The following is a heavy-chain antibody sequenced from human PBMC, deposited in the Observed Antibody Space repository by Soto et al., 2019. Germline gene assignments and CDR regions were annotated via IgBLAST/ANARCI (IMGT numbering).Heavy chain of an antibody. D-gene: IGHD2-15*01. J-gene: IGHJ4*02. CDR3: ARVDCSGGSCRKPDFDY. CDR2: IVVGSGNT. Sequence: GASVKVSCKASGFTFTSSAMQWVRQARGQRLEWIGWIVVGSGNTNYAQKFQERVTMTTDISTSTAYMELRSLRSDDTAVYYCARVDCSGGSCRKPDFDYWGQGTLVTVSS. V-gene: IGHV1-58*02. CDR1: GFTFTSSA.